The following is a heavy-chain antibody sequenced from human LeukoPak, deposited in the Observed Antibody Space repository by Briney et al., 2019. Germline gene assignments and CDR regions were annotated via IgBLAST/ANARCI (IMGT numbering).Heavy chain of an antibody. CDR3: ARDQGSGWNYYYYGMDV. Sequence: PSETLPLTCTVSGGSVSSGSYYWSWIRQPPGKGLEWIGYIYYSGSTNYNPFLKSRVTISVDTSKNQFSLKLSSVTAADTAVYYCARDQGSGWNYYYYGMDVWGQGTTVTVSS. J-gene: IGHJ6*02. V-gene: IGHV4-61*01. D-gene: IGHD6-19*01. CDR1: GGSVSSGSYY. CDR2: IYYSGST.